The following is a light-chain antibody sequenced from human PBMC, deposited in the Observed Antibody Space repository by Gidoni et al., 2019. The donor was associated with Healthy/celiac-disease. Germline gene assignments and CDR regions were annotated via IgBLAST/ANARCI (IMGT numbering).Light chain of an antibody. J-gene: IGKJ3*01. CDR1: QSVSSSH. Sequence: ELASTQSPGTLSLSPGETATLSCIASQSVSSSHLDWSQQKPGQAPRLPIYGASSTATGIPYRFSGSGSGPDFTLTISRLEPGDFAVYYCHQYGSSPRITFGPGTKVDIK. V-gene: IGKV3-20*01. CDR2: GAS. CDR3: HQYGSSPRIT.